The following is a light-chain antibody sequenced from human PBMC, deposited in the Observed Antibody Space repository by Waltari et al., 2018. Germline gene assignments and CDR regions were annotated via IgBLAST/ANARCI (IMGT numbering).Light chain of an antibody. J-gene: IGLJ1*01. CDR3: QAWDSGTNYV. CDR1: ELGGKT. CDR2: QDF. Sequence: SFELTQPPSVSVSPGQPATITSSGEELGGKTPTWYQLRPGQSPVMVIYQDFRRPAGIPARFSGSGSGNIATLTIRETQAMDEADYYCQAWDSGTNYVFGSGTKVTVL. V-gene: IGLV3-1*01.